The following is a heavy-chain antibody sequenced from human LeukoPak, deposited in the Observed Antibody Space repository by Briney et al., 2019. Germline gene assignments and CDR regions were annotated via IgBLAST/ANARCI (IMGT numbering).Heavy chain of an antibody. D-gene: IGHD3-10*01. CDR1: GFSVCYYG. V-gene: IGHV3-7*04. J-gene: IGHJ3*02. CDR2: INQDGSQR. Sequence: GGSLRLSCAATGFSVCYYGLHWGRQAPGKGLEWVANINQDGSQRSSVDSVKGRFTVSRDNAKTSVYLQMNSLRAEDTAVYSCEWGANWVGSDTWGQGTMVTVSS. CDR3: EWGANWVGSDT.